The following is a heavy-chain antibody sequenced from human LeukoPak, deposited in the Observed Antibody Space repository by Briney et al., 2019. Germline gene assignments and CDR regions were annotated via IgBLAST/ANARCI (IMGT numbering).Heavy chain of an antibody. CDR3: ARHPKHLLWFGESASRGQFTRDYYYGMDV. J-gene: IGHJ6*02. CDR2: IYHSGNT. Sequence: SGTLSLTCSVSGGSISSNNWWTWVRQPPGKGLEWIGEIYHSGNTNYNPSLKSRVTISVDTSKNQFSLKLSSVTAADTAVYYCARHPKHLLWFGESASRGQFTRDYYYGMDVWGQGTTVTVSS. V-gene: IGHV4-4*02. D-gene: IGHD3-10*01. CDR1: GGSISSNNW.